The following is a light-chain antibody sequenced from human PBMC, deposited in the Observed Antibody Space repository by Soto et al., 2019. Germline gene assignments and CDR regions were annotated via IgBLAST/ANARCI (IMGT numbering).Light chain of an antibody. Sequence: QSVLTQPPSASGTPGQRVTISCSGSSPNIGSNTVNWYQQLPGTAPKLLIYSTNQRPSGVPGRFSGSKSGTSASLAISGLQAEDEADYYCAAWDDSRNVVFGGGTKLTVL. V-gene: IGLV1-44*01. CDR3: AAWDDSRNVV. CDR2: STN. J-gene: IGLJ2*01. CDR1: SPNIGSNT.